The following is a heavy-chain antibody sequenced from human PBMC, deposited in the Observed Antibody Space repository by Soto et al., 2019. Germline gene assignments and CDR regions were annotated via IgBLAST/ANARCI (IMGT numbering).Heavy chain of an antibody. J-gene: IGHJ3*02. CDR3: ARDRGGRTGSYAFDI. CDR2: IWYDGSNK. Sequence: QVQLVESGGGVVQPGRSLRLSCAASGFPFSSYGMHWVRQAPGKGLEWVAVIWYDGSNKYYADSVKGRFTISRDNSKNTLYLQMNSLRAEDTAVYYCARDRGGRTGSYAFDIWGQGTMVTVSS. V-gene: IGHV3-30*19. D-gene: IGHD1-1*01. CDR1: GFPFSSYG.